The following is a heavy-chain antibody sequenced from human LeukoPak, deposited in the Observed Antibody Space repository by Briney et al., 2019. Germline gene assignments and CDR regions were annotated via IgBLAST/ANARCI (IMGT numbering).Heavy chain of an antibody. Sequence: GGSLRLSCAASGFTFSSYSMNWVRQAPGKGLEWVSSISSSSSYIYYADSVKGQFTISRDNAENSLYLQMNSLRAEDTAVYYCARDGYYDSSNDFDYWGQGTLVTVSS. CDR2: ISSSSSYI. CDR1: GFTFSSYS. J-gene: IGHJ4*02. V-gene: IGHV3-21*01. CDR3: ARDGYYDSSNDFDY. D-gene: IGHD3-22*01.